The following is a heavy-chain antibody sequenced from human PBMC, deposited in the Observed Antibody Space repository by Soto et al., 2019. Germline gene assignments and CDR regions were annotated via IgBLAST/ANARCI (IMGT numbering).Heavy chain of an antibody. J-gene: IGHJ4*02. CDR2: IHSSGVT. Sequence: GGSLRLSCPTSGFTFSTYAMSWVRQAPGKGLDWVSSIHSSGVTYYAGSVKGRFTSSGVNSKNTLYLQLNSLRAEDTAIYYCAKNYQFDSWGQGTRVTVSS. CDR1: GFTFSTYA. V-gene: IGHV3-23*01. CDR3: AKNYQFDS. D-gene: IGHD2-2*01.